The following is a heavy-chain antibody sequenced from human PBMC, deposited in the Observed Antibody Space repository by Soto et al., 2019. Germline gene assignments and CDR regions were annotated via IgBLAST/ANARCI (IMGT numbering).Heavy chain of an antibody. CDR1: GFSLSTSGVG. Sequence: SGPTLVNPTQTLTLTCTFSGFSLSTSGVGVGWIRQPPGKALEWLALIYWNDDKRYSPSLKGRLTITKDTSKNQVVLTMTNMDPVDTATYYCAHRNLRGWYVSYYYYGMDVWGQGTTVTVYS. V-gene: IGHV2-5*01. D-gene: IGHD6-19*01. CDR2: IYWNDDK. J-gene: IGHJ6*02. CDR3: AHRNLRGWYVSYYYYGMDV.